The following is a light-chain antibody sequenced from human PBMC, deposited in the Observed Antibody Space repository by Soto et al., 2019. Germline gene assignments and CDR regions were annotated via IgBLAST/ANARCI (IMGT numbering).Light chain of an antibody. J-gene: IGLJ1*01. V-gene: IGLV2-23*01. CDR1: SSDVGSYNL. Sequence: QSVLTQPASVSGSPGQSITISCTGTSSDVGSYNLVSWYQRHPGKAPKLMIYEGSQRPSGVSNRFSGSKSGNTASLTISGLQAEDEADYYCCSYAGSSTYVFGTGTKVTVL. CDR2: EGS. CDR3: CSYAGSSTYV.